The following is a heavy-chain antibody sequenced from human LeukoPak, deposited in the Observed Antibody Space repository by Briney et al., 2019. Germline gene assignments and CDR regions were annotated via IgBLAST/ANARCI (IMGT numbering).Heavy chain of an antibody. Sequence: GASVKVSCKASGYTFTAYYMHRVRQAPGQGLEWMGWINPNSGDTNFAQKFQGRVIMTRDTSISTVYMELSRLRSDDTAVYYCARADWSMLDYWGQGTLVTVSS. D-gene: IGHD1-1*01. CDR2: INPNSGDT. CDR1: GYTFTAYY. V-gene: IGHV1-2*02. J-gene: IGHJ4*02. CDR3: ARADWSMLDY.